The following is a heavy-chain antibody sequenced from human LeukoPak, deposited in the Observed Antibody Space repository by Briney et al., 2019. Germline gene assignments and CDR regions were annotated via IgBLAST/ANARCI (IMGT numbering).Heavy chain of an antibody. Sequence: GGSLRLSCAASGFTFSDYYMSWIRQAPGKGLEWMAVISYDGSNKYYADSMKGRFTISRDNSKNTLYLQMNSLRAEDTAVYYCAKDQGYYDTSGKPLDCWGQGTLVTVSS. D-gene: IGHD3-22*01. CDR1: GFTFSDYY. CDR3: AKDQGYYDTSGKPLDC. V-gene: IGHV3-30*18. CDR2: ISYDGSNK. J-gene: IGHJ4*02.